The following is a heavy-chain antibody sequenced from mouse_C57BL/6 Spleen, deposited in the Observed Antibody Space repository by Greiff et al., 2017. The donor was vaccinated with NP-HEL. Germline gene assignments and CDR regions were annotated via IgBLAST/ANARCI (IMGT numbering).Heavy chain of an antibody. D-gene: IGHD3-2*02. J-gene: IGHJ4*01. V-gene: IGHV1-80*01. Sequence: QVQLKQSGAELVKPGASVKISCKASGYAFSSYWMNWVKQRPGKGLEWIGQIYPGDGDTNYNGKFKGKATLTADKSSSTAYMQLSSLTSEDSAVYFCARPQATYYAMDYWGQGTSVTVSS. CDR3: ARPQATYYAMDY. CDR1: GYAFSSYW. CDR2: IYPGDGDT.